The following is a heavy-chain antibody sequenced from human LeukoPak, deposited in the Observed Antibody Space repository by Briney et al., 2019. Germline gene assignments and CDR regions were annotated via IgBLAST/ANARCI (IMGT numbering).Heavy chain of an antibody. Sequence: GASVKVSCKASGGTFSSYAISWVRQAPGQGLEWMGGIIPIFGTANYAQKFQGRVTITADKSTSTAYMELSSLRSEDTAVYYCARPLPTYYYDSRGGDGALDIWGQGTMVTVSS. CDR3: ARPLPTYYYDSRGGDGALDI. CDR1: GGTFSSYA. D-gene: IGHD3-22*01. J-gene: IGHJ3*02. V-gene: IGHV1-69*06. CDR2: IIPIFGTA.